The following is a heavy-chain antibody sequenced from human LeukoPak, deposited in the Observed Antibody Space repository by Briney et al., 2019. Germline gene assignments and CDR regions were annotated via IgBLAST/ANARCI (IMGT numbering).Heavy chain of an antibody. J-gene: IGHJ4*02. CDR3: ACTYYDYVWGSYRIDY. CDR1: GGSISSSSYY. Sequence: SETLSLTCTVSGGSISSSSYYWGWIRQPPGKGLGWIGSIYYSGSTYYNPSLKSRVTISVDTSKYQFSLKLSSVTAADTAVYYCACTYYDYVWGSYRIDYWGQGTLVTVSS. V-gene: IGHV4-39*01. D-gene: IGHD3-16*02. CDR2: IYYSGST.